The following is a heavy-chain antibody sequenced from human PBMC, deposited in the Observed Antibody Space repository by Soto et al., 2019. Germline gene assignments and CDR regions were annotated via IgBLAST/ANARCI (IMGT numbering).Heavy chain of an antibody. V-gene: IGHV1-46*01. CDR3: ARGGHVVVVTAALDY. J-gene: IGHJ4*02. CDR2: VNPSGGHT. D-gene: IGHD2-21*02. CDR1: GDTFTDYY. Sequence: QVQLVQSGAEVKKPVASVKVSCKASGDTFTDYYRHWVRQAPGQGLEWMGTVNPSGGHTTYAQHFLGRMTMTRDTSTSTLYMELTSLTSEDTAVYYCARGGHVVVVTAALDYWGQGTLVTVSS.